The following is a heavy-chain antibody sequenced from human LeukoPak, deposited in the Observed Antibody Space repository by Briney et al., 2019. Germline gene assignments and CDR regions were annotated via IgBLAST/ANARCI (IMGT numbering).Heavy chain of an antibody. CDR3: AKVLDCGGDCSAFDS. D-gene: IGHD2-21*02. CDR1: GGPLSDGDYY. V-gene: IGHV4-30-4*01. J-gene: IGHJ4*02. Sequence: SQTLSLTCTVSGGPLSDGDYYWSWIRQPPGKGLEWIGYVYYTGSTYYNPSLKSRVTISVDTSKSQFSLELTSVTAADTAVYYCAKVLDCGGDCSAFDSWGQGTLVTVSS. CDR2: VYYTGST.